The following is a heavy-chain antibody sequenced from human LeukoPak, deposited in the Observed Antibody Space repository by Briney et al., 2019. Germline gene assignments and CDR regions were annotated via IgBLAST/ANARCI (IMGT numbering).Heavy chain of an antibody. Sequence: NPSGTLSLTCAVSGDSLNTNTWWSWVRQPPGKGLEWTGEIFHSGSTNYHPSLESRLTISMDKSKNSFSLRLTSVTAADTAVYYCAREIFGARAFQYWGQGILVTVSS. CDR2: IFHSGST. CDR1: GDSLNTNTW. D-gene: IGHD3-3*01. CDR3: AREIFGARAFQY. J-gene: IGHJ4*02. V-gene: IGHV4-4*02.